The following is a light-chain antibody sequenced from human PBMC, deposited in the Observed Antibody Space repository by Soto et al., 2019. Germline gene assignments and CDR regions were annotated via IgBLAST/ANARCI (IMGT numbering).Light chain of an antibody. CDR3: QQYYSTPLT. Sequence: DIQMTQSPSTLSASVGDRVTITCRASESIDSWLAWHQQKPGRAPKLLISKASSLESGVPSRFSGSGSGTDFTLTISSLQAEDVAVYYCQQYYSTPLTFGGGTKVDIK. CDR2: KAS. CDR1: ESIDSW. J-gene: IGKJ4*01. V-gene: IGKV1-5*03.